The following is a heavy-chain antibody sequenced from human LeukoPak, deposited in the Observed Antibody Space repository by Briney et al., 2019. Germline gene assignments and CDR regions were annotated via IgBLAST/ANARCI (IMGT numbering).Heavy chain of an antibody. D-gene: IGHD2-15*01. Sequence: GASVKVSFKASGGSLSNYAINWVRQAPGQGPEWMGGIIPIFGTPKYVQRFQGRVTITADEPTSTAYMELRSLTSEDTAVYYCARGLNHNGRPTDAFDIWGQGTKVTVSS. CDR2: IIPIFGTP. CDR1: GGSLSNYA. CDR3: ARGLNHNGRPTDAFDI. J-gene: IGHJ3*02. V-gene: IGHV1-69*13.